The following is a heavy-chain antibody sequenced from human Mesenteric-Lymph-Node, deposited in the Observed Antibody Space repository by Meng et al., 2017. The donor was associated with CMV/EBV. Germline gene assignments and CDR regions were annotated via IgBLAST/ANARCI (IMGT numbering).Heavy chain of an antibody. CDR1: GFTFTNYG. V-gene: IGHV3-30*02. CDR2: LRYDGRNE. J-gene: IGHJ4*02. D-gene: IGHD3-3*01. CDR3: AKGRHECWSPYFLDS. Sequence: GGSLRLSCVASGFTFTNYGIHWVRQAPGKGLEWVAPLRYDGRNEYYMDSVKGRFTISRDNTMNTLYLQMNTLRAEDTGVYYCAKGRHECWSPYFLDSWGQGTLVTVSS.